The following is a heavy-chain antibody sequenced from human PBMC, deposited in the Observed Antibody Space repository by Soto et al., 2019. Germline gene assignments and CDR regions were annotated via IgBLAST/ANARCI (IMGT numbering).Heavy chain of an antibody. J-gene: IGHJ4*02. CDR2: INPSGGST. V-gene: IGHV1-46*01. CDR1: GYTFTSYY. D-gene: IGHD2-8*01. CDR3: ARSGAYCTSITCLFDSF. Sequence: ASVKVSCKASGYTFTSYYMHWVRQAPGQGLEWMGIINPSGGSTSYAQKFQDRVTLTTDTSTTTAHMELRNLRSDDTAVYYCARSGAYCTSITCLFDSFWGLGTLVTVSS.